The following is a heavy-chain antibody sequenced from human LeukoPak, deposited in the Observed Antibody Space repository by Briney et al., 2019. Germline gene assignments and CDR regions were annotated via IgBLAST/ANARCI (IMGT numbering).Heavy chain of an antibody. CDR3: ARGPRGYSSDY. Sequence: AASVKVSCKASGYTFTSYGIRWVRQAPGQRLEWMGWISAYNGNTNYAQKLQGRVTMTTDTSTSTAYMELRSLRSDDTAVYYCARGPRGYSSDYWGQGTLVTVSS. J-gene: IGHJ4*02. D-gene: IGHD5-18*01. CDR1: GYTFTSYG. V-gene: IGHV1-18*01. CDR2: ISAYNGNT.